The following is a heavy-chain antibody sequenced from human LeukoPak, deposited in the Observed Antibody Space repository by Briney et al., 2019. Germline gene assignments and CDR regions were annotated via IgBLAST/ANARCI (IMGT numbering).Heavy chain of an antibody. CDR1: GFTFSTYG. CDR3: ARASPSGYDY. V-gene: IGHV3-48*02. D-gene: IGHD3-22*01. Sequence: PGGSLRLSCAASGFTFSTYGMNWVRHAPGKGLEWVSYISHSSDAIYYPDSVKGRFTISRDNAKNSLYLQMNSLRDEDTAVYYCARASPSGYDYWGQGTLVTVSS. CDR2: ISHSSDAI. J-gene: IGHJ4*02.